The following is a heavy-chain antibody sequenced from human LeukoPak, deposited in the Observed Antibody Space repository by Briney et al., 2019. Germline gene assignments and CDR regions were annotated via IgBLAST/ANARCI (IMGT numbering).Heavy chain of an antibody. D-gene: IGHD3-16*01. CDR1: GGSISSYY. CDR2: IYYSGST. V-gene: IGHV4-59*01. J-gene: IGHJ4*02. CDR3: ARGEYDYVWGRITHFDY. Sequence: KPSETLSLTCTVSGGSISSYYWSWIRQPPGKGLEWIGYIYYSGSTNYNPSLKSRVTISVDTSKNQFSLKLSSVTAADTAVYYCARGEYDYVWGRITHFDYWGQGTLVTVSS.